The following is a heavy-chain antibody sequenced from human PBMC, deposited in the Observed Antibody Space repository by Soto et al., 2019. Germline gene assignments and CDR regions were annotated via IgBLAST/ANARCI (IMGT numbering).Heavy chain of an antibody. CDR3: ARERFGDAFDI. J-gene: IGHJ3*02. CDR1: GFTFSSYW. D-gene: IGHD3-10*01. V-gene: IGHV3-7*04. CDR2: IKQAGSEK. Sequence: EVQLVESGGGLVQPGGSLRLSCAASGFTFSSYWMSWVHQAPGKGLEWVANIKQAGSEKFYVDSVKGRFIISRDNAKNSLYLQMNSLRAEDTAVYYCARERFGDAFDIWGRGTMVTVSS.